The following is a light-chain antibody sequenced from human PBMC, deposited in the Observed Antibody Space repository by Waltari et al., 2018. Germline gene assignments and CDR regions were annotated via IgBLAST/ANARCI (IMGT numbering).Light chain of an antibody. J-gene: IGLJ3*02. CDR2: VNSDGSH. CDR3: QTWGTGIQV. Sequence: LVLTQSPSASASLGASVKLTCSLPGEYSAYALPWHQQQPLKGPRYLKTVNSDGSHKKGDGISERFSGSSSDVDRYLIISRLQSDDEADYFCQTWGTGIQVFGSGTKLTVL. V-gene: IGLV4-69*01. CDR1: GEYSAYA.